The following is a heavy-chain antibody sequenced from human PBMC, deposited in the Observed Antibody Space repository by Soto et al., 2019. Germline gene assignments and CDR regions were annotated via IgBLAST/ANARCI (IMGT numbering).Heavy chain of an antibody. V-gene: IGHV4-39*01. CDR3: ARHGKLPSTYYDYVWGSYRPDAFDI. CDR2: IYYSGST. CDR1: GGSISSSSYY. Sequence: KASETLSLTCTVSGGSISSSSYYWGWIRQPPGKGLEWIGSIYYSGSTYYNPSLRSRVTISVDTSKNQFSLKLSSVTAADTAVYYCARHGKLPSTYYDYVWGSYRPDAFDIWGQGTMVTVSS. J-gene: IGHJ3*02. D-gene: IGHD3-16*02.